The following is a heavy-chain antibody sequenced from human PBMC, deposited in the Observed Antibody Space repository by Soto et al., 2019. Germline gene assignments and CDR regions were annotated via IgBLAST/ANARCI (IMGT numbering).Heavy chain of an antibody. CDR2: IRYDGSNI. CDR3: VKGGGNNYWDWFDP. J-gene: IGHJ5*02. Sequence: GGSLRLSCAASGAICRGYGMRWVRQATGKGLEWVAVIRYDGSNINYADSVMGRFTISRDNSKNTLYLQMSTLRAEDTAVYYCVKGGGNNYWDWFDPWGRGTLVTVSS. D-gene: IGHD1-1*01. CDR1: GAICRGYG. V-gene: IGHV3-30*02.